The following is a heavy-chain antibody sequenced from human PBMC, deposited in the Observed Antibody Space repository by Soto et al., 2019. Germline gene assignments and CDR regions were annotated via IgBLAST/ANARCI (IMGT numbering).Heavy chain of an antibody. CDR2: MNPNSGNT. J-gene: IGHJ4*02. CDR1: GYSLTSYD. D-gene: IGHD5-18*01. CDR3: ASGRSYGFPFAS. V-gene: IGHV1-8*01. Sequence: ASVKVSCKASGYSLTSYDINWVRQATGQGLEWMGWMNPNSGNTGYAQKFKGRVTMTRNTSISIAYMELSSLRSDDTAVYSCASGRSYGFPFASWVQGTPVTVSS.